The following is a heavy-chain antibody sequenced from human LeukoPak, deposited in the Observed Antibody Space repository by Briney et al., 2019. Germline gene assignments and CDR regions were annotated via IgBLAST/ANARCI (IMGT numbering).Heavy chain of an antibody. CDR1: GFTFSDYY. D-gene: IGHD3-22*01. CDR3: ARDPEEYYYDSSIGWFDP. V-gene: IGHV3-11*01. J-gene: IGHJ5*02. CDR2: ISSSGSTI. Sequence: PGGSLRLSCAASGFTFSDYYMSWIRQAPGKGLEWVSYISSSGSTIYYADSVKGRFTISGDNAKNSLYLQMNSLRAEDTAVYYCARDPEEYYYDSSIGWFDPWGQGTLVTVSS.